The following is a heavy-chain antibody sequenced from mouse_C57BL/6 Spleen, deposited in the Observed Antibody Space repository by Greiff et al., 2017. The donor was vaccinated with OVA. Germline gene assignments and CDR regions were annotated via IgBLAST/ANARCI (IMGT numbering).Heavy chain of an antibody. CDR2: IWSGGST. V-gene: IGHV2-2*01. CDR3: ASLHYDDDAVDY. D-gene: IGHD2-4*01. Sequence: VQLVESGPGLVQPSQSLSITCTVSGFSLTSYGVHWVRQSPGKGLEWLGVIWSGGSTDYNAAFISRLSISKDNSKSQVFFKINSLQADDTAIYYCASLHYDDDAVDYWGQGTTLTVSS. J-gene: IGHJ2*01. CDR1: GFSLTSYG.